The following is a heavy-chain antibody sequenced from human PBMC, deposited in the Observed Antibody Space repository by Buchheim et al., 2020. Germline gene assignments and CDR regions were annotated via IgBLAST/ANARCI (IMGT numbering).Heavy chain of an antibody. V-gene: IGHV3-23*01. CDR3: AKDTAMEKDYYYYYGMDV. CDR1: GFTFNSYA. D-gene: IGHD5-18*01. Sequence: EVQLLESGGGLVQPGGSLRLSCAASGFTFNSYAMNWVRQAPGKGLEWVSGIAGCGGSTYYAHSVQGRFTISRDTSTNTPYLEMNSLRAEDTAVYYCAKDTAMEKDYYYYYGMDVWGQGTT. CDR2: IAGCGGST. J-gene: IGHJ6*02.